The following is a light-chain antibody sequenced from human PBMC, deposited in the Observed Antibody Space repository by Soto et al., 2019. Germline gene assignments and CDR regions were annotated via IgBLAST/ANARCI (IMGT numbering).Light chain of an antibody. Sequence: HSALTQPRSVSGSPGQSVTISCTGTSSDVGVYNYVSWYQQHPGKAPKLMIYDVTKRPSGVPDRFSGSKSGNTASLTISGLQAEDEADYYCCSYAGSYTFDVFGSGTKVTV. CDR1: SSDVGVYNY. CDR2: DVT. V-gene: IGLV2-11*01. CDR3: CSYAGSYTFDV. J-gene: IGLJ1*01.